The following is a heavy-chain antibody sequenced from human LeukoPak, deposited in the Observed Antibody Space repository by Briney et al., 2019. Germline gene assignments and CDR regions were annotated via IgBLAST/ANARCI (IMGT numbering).Heavy chain of an antibody. J-gene: IGHJ6*03. Sequence: GGSLRLSSAASGFTFSSYAMHWVRQAPGKGLEWVAVISYDGSNKYYADSVKGRFTISRDNPKSTLYLQMNSLRAEDTAVYYCARRSSTNIVVVPAMDVWGEGTTVTVSS. CDR3: ARRSSTNIVVVPAMDV. D-gene: IGHD2-2*01. CDR2: ISYDGSNK. V-gene: IGHV3-30-3*01. CDR1: GFTFSSYA.